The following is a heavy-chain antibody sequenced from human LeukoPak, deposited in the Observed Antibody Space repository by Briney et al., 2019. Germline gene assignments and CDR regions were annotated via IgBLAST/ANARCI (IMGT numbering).Heavy chain of an antibody. D-gene: IGHD4-17*01. CDR3: ARAPRLRNRFDP. Sequence: GGSLRLSCAASGFTFSSYGMHWVRQAPGKGLEWVAVIWYDGSNKYYADSVKGRFTISRDNSKNTLYLQMNSLRAEDTAVYYCARAPRLRNRFDPWGQGTLVTVSS. CDR2: IWYDGSNK. V-gene: IGHV3-33*01. J-gene: IGHJ5*02. CDR1: GFTFSSYG.